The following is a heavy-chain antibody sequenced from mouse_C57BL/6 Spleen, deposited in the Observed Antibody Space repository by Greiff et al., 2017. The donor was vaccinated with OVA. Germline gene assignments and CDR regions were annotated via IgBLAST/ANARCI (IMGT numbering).Heavy chain of an antibody. Sequence: VQVVESGAELVKPGASVKISCKASGYAFSSYWMNWVKQRPGKGLEWIGQIYPGDGDTNYNGKFKGKATLTADKSSSTAYMQLSSLTSEDSAVYFCARSGYDYDGLYYWGQGTTLTVSS. D-gene: IGHD2-4*01. J-gene: IGHJ2*01. CDR2: IYPGDGDT. CDR1: GYAFSSYW. CDR3: ARSGYDYDGLYY. V-gene: IGHV1-80*01.